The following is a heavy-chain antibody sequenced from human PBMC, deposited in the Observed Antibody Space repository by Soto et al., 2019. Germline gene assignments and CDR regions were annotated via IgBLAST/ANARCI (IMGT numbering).Heavy chain of an antibody. J-gene: IGHJ4*02. D-gene: IGHD6-13*01. CDR1: GFTFSSYG. Sequence: QVQLVESGGGVVQPGRSLRLSCAASGFTFSSYGMHWVRQAPGKGLEWVAVISYDESNKYYADSVKGRFTISRDNSKNTLYLQMNSLRAEDTAVYYCAKGPAAADYYFDYWGQGTLVTVSS. CDR3: AKGPAAADYYFDY. CDR2: ISYDESNK. V-gene: IGHV3-30*18.